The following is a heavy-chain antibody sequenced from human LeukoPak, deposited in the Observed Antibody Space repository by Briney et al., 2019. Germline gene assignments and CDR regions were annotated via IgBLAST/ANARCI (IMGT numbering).Heavy chain of an antibody. CDR1: GFTFSSYW. CDR3: ALRGYSSSWTALDY. V-gene: IGHV3-7*01. J-gene: IGHJ4*02. CDR2: IKQDGSEK. D-gene: IGHD6-13*01. Sequence: GGSLRLSCAASGFTFSSYWMSWVRQAPGKGLEWVANIKQDGSEKYYVDSVKGRFTISRDNAKNSLYLQMNSLRIEDTAVYYCALRGYSSSWTALDYWGQGTLVTVSS.